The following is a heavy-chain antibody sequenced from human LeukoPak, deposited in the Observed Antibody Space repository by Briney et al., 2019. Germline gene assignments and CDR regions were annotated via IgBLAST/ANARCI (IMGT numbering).Heavy chain of an antibody. D-gene: IGHD5/OR15-5a*01. V-gene: IGHV3-20*04. CDR3: ARVYELREEDYYYYYMDV. J-gene: IGHJ6*03. Sequence: PGGSLRLSCAASEFTFDDYGMNWVRQAPGKGLEWVSGINWNGGSTGYADSVKGRFTISRDNAKNSLYLQMNSLRAEDTALYYCARVYELREEDYYYYYMDVWGKGTTVTVSS. CDR2: INWNGGST. CDR1: EFTFDDYG.